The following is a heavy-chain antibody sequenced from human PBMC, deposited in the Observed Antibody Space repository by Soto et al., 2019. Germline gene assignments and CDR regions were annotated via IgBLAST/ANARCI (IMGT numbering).Heavy chain of an antibody. CDR3: ARKAAGGARDFDY. CDR2: IYHSGST. D-gene: IGHD6-13*01. V-gene: IGHV4-4*02. Sequence: PSETLSLTCAVSGGSVSTNNWWSWVRQPPGKGLEWIGEIYHSGSTNYNPSLKSRVTISVDKSKNQFSLNLSSVTAADTAVYYCARKAAGGARDFDYWGQGTLVTVSS. J-gene: IGHJ4*02. CDR1: GGSVSTNNW.